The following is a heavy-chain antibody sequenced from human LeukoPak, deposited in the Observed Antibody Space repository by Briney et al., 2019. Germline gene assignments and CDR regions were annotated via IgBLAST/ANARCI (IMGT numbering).Heavy chain of an antibody. Sequence: GGSLRLSCAASGFTFSSYGMHWVRQAPGKGLEWVAVIWYDGSNKYYADSVKGRFTISRDNSKNTLYLQMNGLRAEDTAVYYCASVLYCSGGSCYPDYWGQGTLVTVSS. V-gene: IGHV3-33*01. CDR2: IWYDGSNK. D-gene: IGHD2-15*01. J-gene: IGHJ4*02. CDR3: ASVLYCSGGSCYPDY. CDR1: GFTFSSYG.